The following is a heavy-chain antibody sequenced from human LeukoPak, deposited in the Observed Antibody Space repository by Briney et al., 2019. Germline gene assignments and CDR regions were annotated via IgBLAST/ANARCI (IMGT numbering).Heavy chain of an antibody. CDR2: IKQDGSEK. Sequence: PGGSLRLSCAASGFTFSSYWMSWVRQAPGKGLEWVANIKQDGSEKYYVDSVKGRFTISRDNAKNSLYLQMNSLRAEDTAVYYCARATGLRYFDYRLTPYYFDYWGQGTLVTVSS. CDR3: ARATGLRYFDYRLTPYYFDY. D-gene: IGHD3-9*01. J-gene: IGHJ4*02. V-gene: IGHV3-7*01. CDR1: GFTFSSYW.